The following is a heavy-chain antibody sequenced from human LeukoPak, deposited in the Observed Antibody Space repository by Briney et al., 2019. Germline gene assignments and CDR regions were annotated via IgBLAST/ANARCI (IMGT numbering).Heavy chain of an antibody. CDR1: GFTFSSYG. CDR2: ISYDGGNK. CDR3: AKDTGRSGYYLFDY. V-gene: IGHV3-30*18. J-gene: IGHJ4*02. D-gene: IGHD3-22*01. Sequence: GGSLRLSCAASGFTFSSYGMHWVRQAPGKGLEWVAVISYDGGNKYYADSVKGRFTISRDNSKNTLYLQMNSLRAEDTAVYYCAKDTGRSGYYLFDYWGQGTLVTVSS.